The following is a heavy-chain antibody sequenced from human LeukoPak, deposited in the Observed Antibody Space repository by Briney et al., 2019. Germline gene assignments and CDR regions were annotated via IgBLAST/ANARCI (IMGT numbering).Heavy chain of an antibody. CDR3: ARRGGSSSWYLKYYFDY. J-gene: IGHJ4*02. CDR2: INQDGSEK. Sequence: GGSLRLSCAASGFTFSSYWMSWVRQAPGKGLEWVANINQDGSEKYYVDSVKGRFTIPRDNAKNSLYLQMNSLRAEDTAVYYCARRGGSSSWYLKYYFDYWGQGTLVTVSS. D-gene: IGHD6-13*01. V-gene: IGHV3-7*01. CDR1: GFTFSSYW.